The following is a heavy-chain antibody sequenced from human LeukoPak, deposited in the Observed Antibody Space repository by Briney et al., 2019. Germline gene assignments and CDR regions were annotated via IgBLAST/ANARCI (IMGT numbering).Heavy chain of an antibody. J-gene: IGHJ6*03. V-gene: IGHV3-30-3*01. Sequence: GRSLRLSCAASGFTFSSYAMHWVRQAPGKGLEWVAVISYDGSNKYYADSVKGRFTISRDNAKNSLYLQMNSLRAEDTAVYHCARGRYYYYYMDVWGKGTTVTVSS. CDR1: GFTFSSYA. CDR3: ARGRYYYYYMDV. CDR2: ISYDGSNK.